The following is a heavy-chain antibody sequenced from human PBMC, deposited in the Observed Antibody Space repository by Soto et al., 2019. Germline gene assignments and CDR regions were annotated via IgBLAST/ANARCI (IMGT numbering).Heavy chain of an antibody. CDR2: IPSKTNTYAT. J-gene: IGHJ4*02. D-gene: IGHD6-19*01. Sequence: EVQLVESGGGLVQPGGSLKLSCAASGFTFSGSTIHWVRQTSGKGLGWVGRIPSKTNTYATAYAASVKGRFTISRDDSKNTPYLQMNSLKTEDTAVYYCTRQHLDVPVASAIDYWGQGTLVTVSS. CDR1: GFTFSGST. CDR3: TRQHLDVPVASAIDY. V-gene: IGHV3-73*02.